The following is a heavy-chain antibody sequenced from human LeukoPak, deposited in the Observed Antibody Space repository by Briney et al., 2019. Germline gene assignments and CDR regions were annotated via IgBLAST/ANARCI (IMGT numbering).Heavy chain of an antibody. V-gene: IGHV3-23*01. CDR3: VKEGGYDSSGYDYFDH. Sequence: PGGSLRLSCAASEFTFSSYAMTWVRQAPGKGLEWVSAISGSGGSTYYADSVKGRFTISRDNSKNTLYLQMKSLRAEDTAVYYCVKEGGYDSSGYDYFDHWGQGTLVTVSS. D-gene: IGHD3-22*01. CDR1: EFTFSSYA. J-gene: IGHJ4*02. CDR2: ISGSGGST.